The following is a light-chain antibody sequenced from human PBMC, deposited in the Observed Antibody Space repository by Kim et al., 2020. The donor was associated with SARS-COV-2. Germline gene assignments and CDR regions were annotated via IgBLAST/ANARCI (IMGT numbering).Light chain of an antibody. CDR3: QQADSFPRT. CDR1: QGISSE. CDR2: GVS. J-gene: IGKJ4*01. V-gene: IGKV1D-12*01. Sequence: ASVGDRVNISCRASQGISSELGWYQQKPGKAPKLLIYGVSKLLSGVPSRFSGTGAGTDFTLIISGLQPEDFATYYCQQADSFPRTFGGGTKVDIK.